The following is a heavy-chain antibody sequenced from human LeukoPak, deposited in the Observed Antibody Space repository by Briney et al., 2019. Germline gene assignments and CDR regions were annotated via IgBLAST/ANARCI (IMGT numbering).Heavy chain of an antibody. Sequence: PGGSLRLSCAASGFTFSSYSMHWVRQAPGKGLEWVAVISYDGSNKYYADSVKGRFTISRDNSKNTLYLQMNSLRAVDTAVYYCAKDYLPRWLQHYFDYWGQGTLVTVSS. J-gene: IGHJ4*02. D-gene: IGHD5-24*01. CDR1: GFTFSSYS. V-gene: IGHV3-30*18. CDR3: AKDYLPRWLQHYFDY. CDR2: ISYDGSNK.